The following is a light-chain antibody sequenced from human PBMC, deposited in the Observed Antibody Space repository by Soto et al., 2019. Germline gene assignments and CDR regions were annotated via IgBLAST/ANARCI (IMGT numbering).Light chain of an antibody. Sequence: SYELTQPLSVLVALGQTARITCGGNNIASKNVHWYQQKPGQAPVLVIYRIDNRPSGIPERFSGSNSGNTATLTITRAQAGDEADYYCQVWDSSTPVVFGGGTKVTVL. CDR2: RID. J-gene: IGLJ2*01. CDR1: NIASKN. V-gene: IGLV3-9*01. CDR3: QVWDSSTPVV.